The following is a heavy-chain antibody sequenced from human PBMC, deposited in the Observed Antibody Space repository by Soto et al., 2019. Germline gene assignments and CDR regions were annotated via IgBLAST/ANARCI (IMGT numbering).Heavy chain of an antibody. D-gene: IGHD6-19*01. CDR2: IYYSGST. V-gene: IGHV4-39*07. Sequence: PSETLSLTCTVSGGSISSSSYYWGWIRQPPGKGLEWIGSIYYSGSTYYNPSLKSRVTISVDTSKNQFSLKLSSVTAADTAVYYFACYSGWYRFFDFWCQGILVTVS. J-gene: IGHJ4*02. CDR3: ACYSGWYRFFDF. CDR1: GGSISSSSYY.